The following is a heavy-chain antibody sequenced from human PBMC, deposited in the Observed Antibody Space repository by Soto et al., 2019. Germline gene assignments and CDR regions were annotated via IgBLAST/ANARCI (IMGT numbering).Heavy chain of an antibody. CDR1: GGTFSSYA. CDR3: ARIMTTVTMAGGYYYGMDV. D-gene: IGHD4-17*01. J-gene: IGHJ6*02. Sequence: QVQLVQSGAEVKKPGSSVKVSCKASGGTFSSYAISWVRQAPGQGLEWMGGIIPIFGTANYAQKFRGRVTITADESTSTAYMELSSLRSEDTAVYYCARIMTTVTMAGGYYYGMDVWGQGTTVTVSS. V-gene: IGHV1-69*01. CDR2: IIPIFGTA.